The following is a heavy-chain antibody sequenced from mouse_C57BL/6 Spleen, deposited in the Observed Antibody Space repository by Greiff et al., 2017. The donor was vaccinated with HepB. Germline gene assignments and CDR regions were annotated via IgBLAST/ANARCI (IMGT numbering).Heavy chain of an antibody. CDR3: TGYYYGSSSFAY. CDR2: IDPEDGDT. J-gene: IGHJ3*01. D-gene: IGHD1-1*01. CDR1: GFNIKDYY. Sequence: EVQLQQSGAELVRPGASVKLSCTASGFNIKDYYMHWVKQRPEQGLEWIGRIDPEDGDTEYAPKFQGKATMTADTSSNTAYLQLSSLTSEDTAVYYCTGYYYGSSSFAYWGQGTLVTVSA. V-gene: IGHV14-1*01.